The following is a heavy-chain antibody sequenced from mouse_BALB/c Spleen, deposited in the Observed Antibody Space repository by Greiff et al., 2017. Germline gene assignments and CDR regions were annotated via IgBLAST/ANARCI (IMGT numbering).Heavy chain of an antibody. V-gene: IGHV5-15*02. D-gene: IGHD1-1*01. J-gene: IGHJ4*01. CDR2: ISNLAYSI. CDR1: GFTFSDYG. CDR3: ARGTDNAMDY. Sequence: EVKLMESGGGLVQPGGSRKLSCAASGFTFSDYGMAWVRQAPGKGPEWVAFISNLAYSIYYADTVTGRFTISRENAKNTLYLEMSSLRSEDTAMYYCARGTDNAMDYWGQGTSVTVSS.